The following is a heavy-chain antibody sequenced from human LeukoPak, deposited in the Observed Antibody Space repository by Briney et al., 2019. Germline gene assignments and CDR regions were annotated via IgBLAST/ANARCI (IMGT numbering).Heavy chain of an antibody. J-gene: IGHJ4*02. D-gene: IGHD2-15*01. CDR1: GGSISSGGYY. Sequence: SQTLSLTCTVSGGSISSGGYYWSWIRQHPGKGLEWIGYIYYSGSTYYNPSLKSRVTISVDTSKNQFSLKLSSVTAADTAVYYCASVSKPEASSDYWGQGTLVTVSS. CDR2: IYYSGST. CDR3: ASVSKPEASSDY. V-gene: IGHV4-31*03.